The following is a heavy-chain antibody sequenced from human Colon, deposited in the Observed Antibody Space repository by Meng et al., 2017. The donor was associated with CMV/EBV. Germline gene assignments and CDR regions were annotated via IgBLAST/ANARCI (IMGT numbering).Heavy chain of an antibody. CDR3: TRERPDYYGSGSSDY. CDR1: GFTFPSYA. Sequence: GGSLRLSCTTSGFTFPSYALSWVRQALGKGLEWVGFIRRTGSGGTTEYAASVKGRFTISRDDSKSIAYLQMNSLKTEDTAVYYCTRERPDYYGSGSSDYWGQGTLVTVSS. V-gene: IGHV3-49*04. CDR2: IRRTGSGGTT. J-gene: IGHJ4*02. D-gene: IGHD3-10*01.